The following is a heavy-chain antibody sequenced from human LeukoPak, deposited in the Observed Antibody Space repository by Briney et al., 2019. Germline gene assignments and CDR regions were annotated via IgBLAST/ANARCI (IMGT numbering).Heavy chain of an antibody. CDR3: ARDKGSMVRGVIYASFDP. CDR1: GYTFTGYY. V-gene: IGHV1-2*02. Sequence: GASVKVSCKASGYTFTGYYMHWVRQAPGQGLEWMGWINPNSGGTNYAQKFQGRVTMTRDTSISTAYMELSRLRSDDTAVYYCARDKGSMVRGVIYASFDPWGQGTLVTVSS. D-gene: IGHD3-10*01. CDR2: INPNSGGT. J-gene: IGHJ5*02.